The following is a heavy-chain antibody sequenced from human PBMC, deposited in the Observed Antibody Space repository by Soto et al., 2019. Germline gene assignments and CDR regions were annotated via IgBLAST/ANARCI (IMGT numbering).Heavy chain of an antibody. J-gene: IGHJ3*01. CDR3: ARSRAFDV. V-gene: IGHV3-23*01. Sequence: PGGSLRLSCAASGLTFSSYAMSWVRQAPGKGLEWVSAISGSGGSTYYADSVKGRFTISRDNSKNTLYLQINSLRAEDAAVYYCARSRAFDVWGQGTMVTVSS. CDR2: ISGSGGST. CDR1: GLTFSSYA.